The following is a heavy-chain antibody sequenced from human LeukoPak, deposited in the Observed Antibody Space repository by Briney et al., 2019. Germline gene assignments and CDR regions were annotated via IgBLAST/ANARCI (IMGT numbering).Heavy chain of an antibody. D-gene: IGHD4-23*01. CDR3: TRLGGTVVSPVVSDI. V-gene: IGHV3-73*01. CDR2: IRSKANSYAT. CDR1: GFTFSGSA. J-gene: IGHJ3*02. Sequence: PGGSLRLSXAASGFTFSGSAMHWVGQASGKGLEWVGRIRSKANSYATVYAASVKGRFTISRDDSKNTAYLQMNSLKTEDTAVYYCTRLGGTVVSPVVSDIWGQGTMVTVSS.